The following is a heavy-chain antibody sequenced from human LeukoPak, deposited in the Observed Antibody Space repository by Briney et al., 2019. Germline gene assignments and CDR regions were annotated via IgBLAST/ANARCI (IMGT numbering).Heavy chain of an antibody. Sequence: PGGSLRLSCAASGFTFSSYAMSWVRQAPGKGLEWVSAISGSGGSTYYADSVKGRFTISRDNSKNTPYLQMNSLRAEDTAVYYCAKDPRYIAVAGYFDYWGQGTLVTVSS. CDR1: GFTFSSYA. D-gene: IGHD6-19*01. CDR2: ISGSGGST. J-gene: IGHJ4*02. V-gene: IGHV3-23*01. CDR3: AKDPRYIAVAGYFDY.